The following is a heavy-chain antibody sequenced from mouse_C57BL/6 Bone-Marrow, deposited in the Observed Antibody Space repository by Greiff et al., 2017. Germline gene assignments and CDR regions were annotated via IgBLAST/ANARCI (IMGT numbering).Heavy chain of an antibody. Sequence: QVQLKESGAELVRPGTSVKMSCKASGYTFTNYWIGWAKQRPGHGLEWIGDIYPGGGYTNYNEKFKGKATLTADKSSSTAYMQFSSLTSEDSAIYYCASYYGSSYGWFAYWGQGTLVTVSA. J-gene: IGHJ3*01. CDR2: IYPGGGYT. CDR1: GYTFTNYW. D-gene: IGHD1-1*01. V-gene: IGHV1-63*01. CDR3: ASYYGSSYGWFAY.